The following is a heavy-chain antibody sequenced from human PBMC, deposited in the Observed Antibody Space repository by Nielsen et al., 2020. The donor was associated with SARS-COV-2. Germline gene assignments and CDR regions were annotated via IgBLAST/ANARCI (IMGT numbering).Heavy chain of an antibody. CDR3: ARDRSSTSYYFFTDV. J-gene: IGHJ6*03. V-gene: IGHV4-59*01. D-gene: IGHD2-2*01. Sequence: SETLSLTCAVYGGSFSGYYWSWIRQPPGKGLEWLGYIFYSGNTKYNPSLESRVTISIDTSKNQFSLNLRSVTAADTAVYYCARDRSSTSYYFFTDVWGKGTTVTVSS. CDR1: GGSFSGYY. CDR2: IFYSGNT.